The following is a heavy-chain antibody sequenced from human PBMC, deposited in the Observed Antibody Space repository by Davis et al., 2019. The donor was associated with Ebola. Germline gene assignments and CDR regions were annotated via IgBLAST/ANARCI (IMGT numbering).Heavy chain of an antibody. CDR3: AKDSVYGMDV. V-gene: IGHV3-9*02. J-gene: IGHJ6*02. CDR1: GFTSDDFV. Sequence: GGSLRPSCPASGFTSDDFVMPWVRQAPGKGLHWLSCISWNSGSIGYADSVKGRFTISRDNAKNSLYLQMNSLRAEDTALYYCAKDSVYGMDVWGQGTTVTVSS. CDR2: ISWNSGSI.